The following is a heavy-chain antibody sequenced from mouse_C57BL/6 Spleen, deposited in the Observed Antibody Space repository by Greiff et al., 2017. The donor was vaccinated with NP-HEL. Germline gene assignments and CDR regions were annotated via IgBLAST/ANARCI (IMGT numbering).Heavy chain of an antibody. J-gene: IGHJ3*01. CDR2: IYPGSGST. D-gene: IGHD2-3*01. Sequence: QVQLQQPGAELVKPGASVKMSCKASGYTFTSYWITWVKQRPGQGLEWIGDIYPGSGSTNYNEKFKSKATLTVDTSSSTAYMQLSSLTSEDSAVYYCARGYDGYYWFAYWGQGTLVTVSA. CDR3: ARGYDGYYWFAY. CDR1: GYTFTSYW. V-gene: IGHV1-55*01.